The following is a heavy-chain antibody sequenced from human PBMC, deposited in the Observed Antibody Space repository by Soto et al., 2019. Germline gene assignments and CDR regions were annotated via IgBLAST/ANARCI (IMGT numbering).Heavy chain of an antibody. V-gene: IGHV3-74*01. Sequence: EVLLVESGGGLVQPGGSLSLSCAVSGFNFNKYWMHWVRQAPGKGLVWVSRINSDGSSTNYADSVKGRFTISRDNRKYTLYLQMNSLRAEDTAVYFCASGLIEYSSSWYDYWGQGTLVTVSS. J-gene: IGHJ4*02. CDR1: GFNFNKYW. CDR2: INSDGSST. CDR3: ASGLIEYSSSWYDY. D-gene: IGHD6-13*01.